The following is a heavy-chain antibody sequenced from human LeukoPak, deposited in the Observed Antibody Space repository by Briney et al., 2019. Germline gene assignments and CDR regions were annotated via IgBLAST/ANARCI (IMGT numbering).Heavy chain of an antibody. Sequence: GGSLRLSCAASGFTFSSYSMNWVRQAPGKGLEWVSSISSSSSYIYYADSVKGRFTISRDNAKNSLYLQMNSLRAEDTAVYYCARQLAARGGGFDYWGQGTLVTVSS. CDR1: GFTFSSYS. CDR3: ARQLAARGGGFDY. CDR2: ISSSSSYI. V-gene: IGHV3-21*01. J-gene: IGHJ4*02. D-gene: IGHD6-6*01.